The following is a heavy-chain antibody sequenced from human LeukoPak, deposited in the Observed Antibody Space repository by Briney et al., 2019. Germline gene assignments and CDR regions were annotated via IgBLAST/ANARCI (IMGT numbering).Heavy chain of an antibody. Sequence: GGSLRLSXAASGFTFSSYWMSWVRQAPGKGLEWVANIKQDGSEKYYVDSVKGRFTISRDNAKNSLYLQMNSLRAEDTAVYYCARDLPSWGLELRVFGVDYFDYWGQGTLVTVSS. CDR2: IKQDGSEK. V-gene: IGHV3-7*01. D-gene: IGHD1-7*01. J-gene: IGHJ4*02. CDR3: ARDLPSWGLELRVFGVDYFDY. CDR1: GFTFSSYW.